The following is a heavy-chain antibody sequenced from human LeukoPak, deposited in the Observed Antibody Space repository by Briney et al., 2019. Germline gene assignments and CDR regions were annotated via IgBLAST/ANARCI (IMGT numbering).Heavy chain of an antibody. J-gene: IGHJ4*02. CDR1: GGSISSYY. Sequence: SETLSLTCAVSGGSISSYYWSWIRQPPGKGLEWMGYIYYSGSTNYNPSLKSRVTISVDTSKNQFSLKLSSVTAADTAVYYCARGSDYYGSGSYAPFDYWGQGTLVTVSS. V-gene: IGHV4-59*01. CDR2: IYYSGST. CDR3: ARGSDYYGSGSYAPFDY. D-gene: IGHD3-10*01.